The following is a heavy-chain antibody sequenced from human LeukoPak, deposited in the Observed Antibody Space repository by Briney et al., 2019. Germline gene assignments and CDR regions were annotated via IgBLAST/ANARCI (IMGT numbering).Heavy chain of an antibody. D-gene: IGHD6-19*01. CDR2: IYYSGSA. CDR1: GGSVSSGSYY. Sequence: PSETLSLTCTVSGGSVSSGSYYWSWIRQPPGKGLEWIGYIYYSGSANYNPSLKSRVTISVDTSKNQFSLELSSVTAADTAVYYCARGRSSGWIDYWGQGTLVTVSS. CDR3: ARGRSSGWIDY. V-gene: IGHV4-61*01. J-gene: IGHJ4*02.